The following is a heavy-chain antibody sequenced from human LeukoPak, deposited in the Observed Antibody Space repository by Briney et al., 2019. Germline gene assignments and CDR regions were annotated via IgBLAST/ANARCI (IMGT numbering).Heavy chain of an antibody. D-gene: IGHD2-15*01. CDR3: ARDSLVVAATGSYMDV. Sequence: GGSLRLSCAASGFTLSSYAMHWVRQAPGKGLEWVAIISYDGTNEFYADSVKGRFTISRDNSKNTLFLQVSSLKAEDTAVYYCARDSLVVAATGSYMDVWGQGTTVTVSS. V-gene: IGHV3-30*15. J-gene: IGHJ6*02. CDR1: GFTLSSYA. CDR2: ISYDGTNE.